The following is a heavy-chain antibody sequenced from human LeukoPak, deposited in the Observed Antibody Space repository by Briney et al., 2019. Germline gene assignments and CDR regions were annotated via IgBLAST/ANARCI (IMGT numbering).Heavy chain of an antibody. V-gene: IGHV4-34*01. Sequence: SETLSLTCAVYGGSFSGYYWSWIRQPPGKGLEWIGEINHSGSTNYNPSLKSRVTISVGTSKNQFSLKLSSVTAADTAVYYCARGGARPRYSSGWYRAFDIWGQGTMVTVSS. CDR3: ARGGARPRYSSGWYRAFDI. CDR2: INHSGST. J-gene: IGHJ3*02. CDR1: GGSFSGYY. D-gene: IGHD6-19*01.